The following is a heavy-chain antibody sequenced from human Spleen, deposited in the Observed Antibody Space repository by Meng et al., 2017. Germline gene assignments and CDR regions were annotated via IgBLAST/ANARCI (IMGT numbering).Heavy chain of an antibody. V-gene: IGHV4-59*08. CDR2: IYYSGST. D-gene: IGHD3-10*01. CDR1: GGSISSYY. J-gene: IGHJ4*02. CDR3: ARVRVTMVRDDFDY. Sequence: SETLSLTCTVSGGSISSYYWSWIRQPPGKGLEWIGYIYYSGSTNYNPSLKSRVTISIDTSKKQFSLKLSSVTAADTAVYYCARVRVTMVRDDFDYWGQGTLVTVSS.